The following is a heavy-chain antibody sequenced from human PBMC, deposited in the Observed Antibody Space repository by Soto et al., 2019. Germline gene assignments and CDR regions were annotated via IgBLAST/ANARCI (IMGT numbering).Heavy chain of an antibody. CDR1: GFTFSSYG. CDR2: IRYDGSNK. Sequence: GGSLRLSCAASGFTFSSYGMHWVRQAPGKGLEWVAVIRYDGSNKCYADSVKGRFTISRDNSKNTLYLQMNSLRAEDTAVYYCARDSGGSGYYDAFDIWGQGTMVTVSS. J-gene: IGHJ3*02. CDR3: ARDSGGSGYYDAFDI. D-gene: IGHD3-22*01. V-gene: IGHV3-33*01.